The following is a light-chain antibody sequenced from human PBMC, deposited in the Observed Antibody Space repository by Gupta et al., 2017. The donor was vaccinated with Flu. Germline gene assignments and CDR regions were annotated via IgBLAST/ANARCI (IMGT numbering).Light chain of an antibody. Sequence: VSGAPGQRVTISCTGSSSDFGSGFDVHWYQHLPGSAPKLLIYDTYNRPSGVPDRFSGFKSGTSASLAITGLQAEDEADYYCQTYDSSLSGSVFGGGTKLTVL. V-gene: IGLV1-40*01. CDR2: DTY. CDR3: QTYDSSLSGSV. CDR1: SSDFGSGFD. J-gene: IGLJ2*01.